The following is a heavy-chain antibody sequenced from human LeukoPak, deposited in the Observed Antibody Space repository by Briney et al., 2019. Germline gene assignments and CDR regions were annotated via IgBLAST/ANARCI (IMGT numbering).Heavy chain of an antibody. V-gene: IGHV1-46*01. J-gene: IGHJ4*02. D-gene: IGHD3-3*01. CDR2: INPSGGST. CDR1: GYTFTSYY. Sequence: ASVQVSCQASGYTFTSYYMHWVRQAPGQGLEWMGIINPSGGSTSYAQKFQGRVTMTRDTSTSTVYMELSSLRSEDTAVYYCATLGGYYDFWSGYHDYWGQGTLVTVSS. CDR3: ATLGGYYDFWSGYHDY.